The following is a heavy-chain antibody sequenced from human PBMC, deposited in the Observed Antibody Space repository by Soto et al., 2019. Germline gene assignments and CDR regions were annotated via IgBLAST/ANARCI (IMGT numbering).Heavy chain of an antibody. J-gene: IGHJ3*02. CDR1: GGTFSSYA. V-gene: IGHV1-69*01. D-gene: IGHD3-10*01. Sequence: QVQLVQSGAEVKKPGSSVKVSCKASGGTFSSYAISWVRQAPGQGLEWMGGIIPIFGTANYAQKVQGRVTITADESTSTAYMELSSLRSEDTAVYYCARSLFPDAAGSDAFDIWGQGTMVTVSS. CDR2: IIPIFGTA. CDR3: ARSLFPDAAGSDAFDI.